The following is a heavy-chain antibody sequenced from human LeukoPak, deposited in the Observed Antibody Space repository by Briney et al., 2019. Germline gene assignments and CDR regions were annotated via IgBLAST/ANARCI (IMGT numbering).Heavy chain of an antibody. CDR3: TLFPGSYYGDY. CDR2: IKSKTDGGTT. V-gene: IGHV3-15*01. Sequence: GGSLRLSCAASGFTFSNAWMSWVRQAPGKGLEWVGRIKSKTDGGTTDYAAPVKGRFTISRDDSKNTLYLQMNSLKTEDTAVYYCTLFPGSYYGDYWGQGTLVTASS. CDR1: GFTFSNAW. J-gene: IGHJ4*02. D-gene: IGHD1-26*01.